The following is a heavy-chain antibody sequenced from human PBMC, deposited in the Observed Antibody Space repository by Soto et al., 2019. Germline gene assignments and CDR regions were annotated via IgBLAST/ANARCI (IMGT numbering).Heavy chain of an antibody. D-gene: IGHD3-16*01. Sequence: QVQLVQSGAEVKKPGASVKVSCKASGYTFTNFGISWVRQAPGQGLAGMGWISAYNGNTNYAQNFQGRVTMTTNTATSTAYLELRSLRSDDTAVYYWARGGTPIDYWGQGTLVTVSS. J-gene: IGHJ4*02. V-gene: IGHV1-18*01. CDR2: ISAYNGNT. CDR1: GYTFTNFG. CDR3: ARGGTPIDY.